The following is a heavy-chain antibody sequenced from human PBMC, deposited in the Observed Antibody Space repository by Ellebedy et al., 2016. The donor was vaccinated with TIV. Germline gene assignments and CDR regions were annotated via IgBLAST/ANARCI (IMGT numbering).Heavy chain of an antibody. J-gene: IGHJ4*02. CDR1: GYTFTSYG. CDR2: ISVYNGNT. Sequence: ASVKVSCXASGYTFTSYGISWVRQAPGQGLEWMGWISVYNGNTNYAQKLQGRVTMTTDTSTSTAYMKLRSLRSDDTAVYYCARKRDTSYIDYWGQGTLVTVSS. CDR3: ARKRDTSYIDY. D-gene: IGHD1-26*01. V-gene: IGHV1-18*01.